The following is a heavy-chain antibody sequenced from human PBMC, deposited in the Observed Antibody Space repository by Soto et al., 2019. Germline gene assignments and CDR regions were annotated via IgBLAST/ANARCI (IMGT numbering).Heavy chain of an antibody. J-gene: IGHJ6*02. Sequence: PSQTLSLTCAISGDSVSSNSAAWNWIRQSPSRGLEWLGRTYYRSKWYNDYAVSVKSRITINPDTSKNQFSLQLNSVTPEDTAVYYCARELPYDILTGYYPPYYDGMDVRGQGTTVTGSS. D-gene: IGHD3-9*01. CDR2: TYYRSKWYN. V-gene: IGHV6-1*01. CDR3: ARELPYDILTGYYPPYYDGMDV. CDR1: GDSVSSNSAA.